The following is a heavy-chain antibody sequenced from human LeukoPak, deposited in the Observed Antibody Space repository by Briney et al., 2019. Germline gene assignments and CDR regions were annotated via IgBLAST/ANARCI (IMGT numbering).Heavy chain of an antibody. Sequence: PSETLSHTCTVSGGSIGSSSYYWGWIRQPPGKGLEWIGSIYYSGSTYYNPSLKSRVTISVDTSKNQFSLKLSSVTAADTAVYYCARGSPVGDHGYWGQGTLVTVSS. J-gene: IGHJ4*02. CDR2: IYYSGST. CDR1: GGSIGSSSYY. V-gene: IGHV4-39*07. D-gene: IGHD4-17*01. CDR3: ARGSPVGDHGY.